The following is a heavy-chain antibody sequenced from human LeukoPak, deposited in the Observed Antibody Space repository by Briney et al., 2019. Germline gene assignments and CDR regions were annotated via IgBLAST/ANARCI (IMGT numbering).Heavy chain of an antibody. CDR2: INPNSGGT. CDR3: ARASLGYCSGGSCYYDY. J-gene: IGHJ4*02. Sequence: ASVKVSCKASGYTFTGYYMHWVRQAPGQGLEWMEWINPNSGGTNYAQKFPGRVTMTRDTSISTAYMELSRLRSDDTAVYYCARASLGYCSGGSCYYDYWGQGTLVTVSS. CDR1: GYTFTGYY. V-gene: IGHV1-2*02. D-gene: IGHD2-15*01.